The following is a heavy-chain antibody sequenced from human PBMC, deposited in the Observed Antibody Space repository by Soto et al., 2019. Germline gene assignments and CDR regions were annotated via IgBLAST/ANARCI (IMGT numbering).Heavy chain of an antibody. J-gene: IGHJ3*02. D-gene: IGHD5-18*01. CDR2: IIPIFGTA. CDR3: ARDEAIQLWPLVAFDI. CDR1: GGTFSSYA. V-gene: IGHV1-69*13. Sequence: ASVKVSCKASGGTFSSYAISWVRQAPGQGLEWMGGIIPIFGTANYAQKFQGRVTITADESTSTAYMELSSLRSEDTAVYYCARDEAIQLWPLVAFDIWGQGTMVT.